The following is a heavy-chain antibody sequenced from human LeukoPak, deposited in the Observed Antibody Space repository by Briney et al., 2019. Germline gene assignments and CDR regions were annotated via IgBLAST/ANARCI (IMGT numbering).Heavy chain of an antibody. CDR2: LYHSDSV. CDR3: ARHHDSYYYYYIDI. Sequence: SETLSLTCTVSGYSISNGYYWVWIRQPPGKGLEWIGSLYHSDSVYYNTALKSRVSMSVDTSKNQFSLKLSFVTAADTAVYYCARHHDSYYYYYIDIWGSGTTVTVSS. J-gene: IGHJ6*03. V-gene: IGHV4-38-2*02. CDR1: GYSISNGYY. D-gene: IGHD1-14*01.